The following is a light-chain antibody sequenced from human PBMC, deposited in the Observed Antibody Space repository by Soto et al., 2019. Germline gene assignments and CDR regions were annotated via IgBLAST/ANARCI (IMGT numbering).Light chain of an antibody. CDR3: QQYNNWRT. J-gene: IGKJ1*01. V-gene: IGKV3-15*01. CDR2: GAS. CDR1: QSVGTS. Sequence: EIVMTQSPATLSVSPGQRVTLSCSSSQSVGTSIAWYQQKPGQAPRLLIYGASTRATGVPARFSGSGSGTEFTLTISSLQSEDFAVYYCQQYNNWRTFGQGTKWIS.